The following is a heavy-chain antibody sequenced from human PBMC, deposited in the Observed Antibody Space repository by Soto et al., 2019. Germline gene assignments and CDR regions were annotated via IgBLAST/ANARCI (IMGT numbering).Heavy chain of an antibody. Sequence: AAVKVSCKTSGYTFTNYDIMWVRRVAGQGLEWMGWVNPNSGNTGYAQKFQDRVTMTRDRFISTAYMELRSLTYEDTAVYYCARGRRANFAPWGQGTLVTVSS. CDR2: VNPNSGNT. CDR3: ARGRRANFAP. V-gene: IGHV1-8*01. CDR1: GYTFTNYD. D-gene: IGHD6-25*01. J-gene: IGHJ5*02.